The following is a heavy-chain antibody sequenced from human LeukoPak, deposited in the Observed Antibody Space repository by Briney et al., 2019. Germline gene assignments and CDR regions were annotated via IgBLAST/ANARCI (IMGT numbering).Heavy chain of an antibody. CDR2: IDSMSGSI. J-gene: IGHJ4*02. CDR3: TREASEFY. D-gene: IGHD3-10*01. V-gene: IGHV3-48*01. CDR1: GFSFSIYS. Sequence: ARGSLRLSCAASGFSFSIYSMNWVRQAPGKGLEWVSYIDSMSGSIYYADSVKGRFTISRDNGKNSSYLQMNSLRAEDTAVYYCTREASEFYWGQGTLVTVSS.